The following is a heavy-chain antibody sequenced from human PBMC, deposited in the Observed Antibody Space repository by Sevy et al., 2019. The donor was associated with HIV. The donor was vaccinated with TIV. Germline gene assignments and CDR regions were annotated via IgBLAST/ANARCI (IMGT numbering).Heavy chain of an antibody. CDR1: GFTFSSYS. V-gene: IGHV3-21*01. D-gene: IGHD6-13*01. CDR2: ISSSSSYI. J-gene: IGHJ6*02. Sequence: GGSLRLSCAASGFTFSSYSMNWVRQAPGKGLEWVSSISSSSSYIYYADSVKGRFTICRDNAKNSLYLEMNSLRAEDTTVYYCARDYVRVAAAGHYYYGMDVWGQGTTVTVSS. CDR3: ARDYVRVAAAGHYYYGMDV.